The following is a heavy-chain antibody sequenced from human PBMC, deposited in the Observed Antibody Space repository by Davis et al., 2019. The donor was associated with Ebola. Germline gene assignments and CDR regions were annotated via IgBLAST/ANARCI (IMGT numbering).Heavy chain of an antibody. V-gene: IGHV3-30*03. CDR1: GATFSDYG. CDR2: ISYDGIEQ. CDR3: ARSMESFRSSAWEDFDY. Sequence: GGSLRLSCAGLGATFSDYGMHWVHQAPGKGLEWVAAISYDGIEQYYSDSVQGRFTISRDKFEKTLYLQMSSLRPEDTAVYYCARSMESFRSSAWEDFDYWGQGTLVTVSS. D-gene: IGHD6-19*01. J-gene: IGHJ4*02.